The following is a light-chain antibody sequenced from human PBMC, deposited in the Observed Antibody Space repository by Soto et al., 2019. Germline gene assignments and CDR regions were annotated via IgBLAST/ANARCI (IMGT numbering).Light chain of an antibody. V-gene: IGKV3-20*01. CDR2: GAS. J-gene: IGKJ2*01. CDR1: ESVNRGY. CDR3: QHYGTSPYT. Sequence: EIVLTQSPGTLSLSPGERASLSCRASESVNRGYLAWYQQKRGQAPRLLLYGASNRAAGIADRFSGTGSGTDFTLTISRLEPEDFAVYYCQHYGTSPYTFGLGTKLEIK.